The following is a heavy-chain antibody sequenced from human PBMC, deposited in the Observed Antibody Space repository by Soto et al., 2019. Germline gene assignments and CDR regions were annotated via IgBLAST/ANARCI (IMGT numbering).Heavy chain of an antibody. Sequence: QVQLVQSGAEMKKPGSSVKVSCKTSGGLFSVFSFNWVRQAPGQGLEWMGGVLPITGSTDYAQKFQGRLTITADRSTSTIYMEMSRLTSDDTANYYCATIRVRGGPLRFEDGGQGTLISVSS. J-gene: IGHJ4*01. V-gene: IGHV1-69*06. CDR2: VLPITGST. CDR3: ATIRVRGGPLRFED. D-gene: IGHD5-12*01. CDR1: GGLFSVFS.